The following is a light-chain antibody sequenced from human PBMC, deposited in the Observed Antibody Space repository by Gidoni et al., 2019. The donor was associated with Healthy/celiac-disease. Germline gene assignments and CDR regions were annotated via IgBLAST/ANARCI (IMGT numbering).Light chain of an antibody. CDR2: CAS. CDR1: QSVSSN. J-gene: IGKJ1*01. CDR3: QQYNNWPPWT. V-gene: IGKV3-15*01. Sequence: EIVMTQSPATLSVSPGERATLSCRASQSVSSNLHWYQQKPGQAPRLLIYCASTRATGSPARFSGSGSGTEFTLTISSLQSEDFAVYYCQQYNNWPPWTFGQGTKVEIK.